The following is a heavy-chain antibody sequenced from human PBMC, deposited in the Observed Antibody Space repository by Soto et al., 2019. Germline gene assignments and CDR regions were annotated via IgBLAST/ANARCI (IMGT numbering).Heavy chain of an antibody. CDR1: GGSISSYY. J-gene: IGHJ5*02. CDR2: SYYSGST. V-gene: IGHV4-59*01. D-gene: IGHD1-1*01. CDR3: ARDNEKYNCLDP. Sequence: SETLSLTCTVSGGSISSYYWSWSRQPPGKGLEWIGYSYYSGSTNYNPSLKSRGTISVDTSKNQFSLKLSSVTAADTAVYYCARDNEKYNCLDPWRQGTLVTVSS.